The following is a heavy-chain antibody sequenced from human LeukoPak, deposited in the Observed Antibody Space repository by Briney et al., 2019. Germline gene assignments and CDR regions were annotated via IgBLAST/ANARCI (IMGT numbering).Heavy chain of an antibody. V-gene: IGHV4-39*07. J-gene: IGHJ4*02. D-gene: IGHD6-13*01. CDR2: IYYSGST. CDR1: GGSVSSSTNY. CDR3: ARTNAGYSSSWYADY. Sequence: SETLSLTCTVSGGSVSSSTNYWGWIRQPPGKGLEWIGTIYYSGSTYYNPSLKSRVSLSVDTSKNQFSLKLSSVTAADTAVYYCARTNAGYSSSWYADYWGQGTLVTVSS.